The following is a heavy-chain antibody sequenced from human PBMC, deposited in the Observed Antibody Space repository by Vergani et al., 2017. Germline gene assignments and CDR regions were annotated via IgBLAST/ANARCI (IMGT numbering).Heavy chain of an antibody. CDR2: IFYSGTT. D-gene: IGHD6-25*01. CDR3: ARVDTQVPATSHFYYMDV. Sequence: QVQLQESGPGVVKPSQTLYLTCAVSGSSISSGDHCWTWIRQRPGKGLGWIGYIFYSGTTYDNPSLRSRLTISVDTSQNQFSLKLRSVTAADTAVYYCARVDTQVPATSHFYYMDVWGKGTTVVVSS. V-gene: IGHV4-31*11. CDR1: GSSISSGDHC. J-gene: IGHJ6*03.